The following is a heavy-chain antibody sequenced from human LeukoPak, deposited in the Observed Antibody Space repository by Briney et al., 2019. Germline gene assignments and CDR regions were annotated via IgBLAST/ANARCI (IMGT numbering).Heavy chain of an antibody. CDR3: AELGITMIGGV. V-gene: IGHV3-21*01. D-gene: IGHD3-10*02. CDR1: GFTFSRYS. Sequence: AGGSLRPSCAASGFTFSRYSMNSVRQAAGQGLEWVSSITSSSNFIYYADSVKGRFTISRDNAKNSLYLQLNSLRAEDRAVYYCAELGITMIGGVWGKGTTVTISS. CDR2: ITSSSNFI. J-gene: IGHJ6*04.